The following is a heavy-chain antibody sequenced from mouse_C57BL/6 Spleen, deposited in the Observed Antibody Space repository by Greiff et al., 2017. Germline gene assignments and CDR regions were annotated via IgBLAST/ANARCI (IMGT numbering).Heavy chain of an antibody. V-gene: IGHV1-53*01. CDR1: GYTFTSYW. Sequence: QVQLQQPGTELVKPGASVKLSCKASGYTFTSYWMPWVKQRPGQGLEWIGNINPSNGGTNYNEKFKSKATLTVDKSSSTAYMQLSSLTSEDSAVYYCARGGAAVVATPYAMDYWGQGTSVTVSS. CDR2: INPSNGGT. J-gene: IGHJ4*01. CDR3: ARGGAAVVATPYAMDY. D-gene: IGHD1-1*01.